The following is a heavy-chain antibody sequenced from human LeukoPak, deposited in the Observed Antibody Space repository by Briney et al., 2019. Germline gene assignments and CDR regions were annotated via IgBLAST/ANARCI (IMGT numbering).Heavy chain of an antibody. V-gene: IGHV1-18*01. Sequence: ASVKVSCKASGGTFSSYAISWVRQAPGQGLEWMGWISAYNGNTNYAQKLQGRVTMTTDTSTSTAYMELRSLRSDDTAVYYCARDGKRIAVAVYWGQGTLVTVSS. CDR3: ARDGKRIAVAVY. J-gene: IGHJ4*02. CDR1: GGTFSSYA. D-gene: IGHD6-19*01. CDR2: ISAYNGNT.